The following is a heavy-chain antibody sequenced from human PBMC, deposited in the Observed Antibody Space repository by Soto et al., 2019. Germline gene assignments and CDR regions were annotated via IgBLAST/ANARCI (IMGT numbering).Heavy chain of an antibody. CDR3: ARWGRGDGYNYLDY. CDR1: GYTFYSYG. Sequence: QVHLVQSGPELKKPGASVKVSCKTSGYTFYSYGISWVRQAPGLGLEWVGWINAFNGDTNNAEKYQGRVTMTTDTSTTTVYMEVSNLRFDDTAVYYCARWGRGDGYNYLDYWGQGTLVTVSS. CDR2: INAFNGDT. V-gene: IGHV1-18*01. J-gene: IGHJ4*02. D-gene: IGHD5-12*01.